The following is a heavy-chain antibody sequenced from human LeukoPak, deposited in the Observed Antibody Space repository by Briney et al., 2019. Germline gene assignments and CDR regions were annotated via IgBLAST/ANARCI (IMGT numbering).Heavy chain of an antibody. Sequence: PSETLSLTCTVSGGSISSSSYYWGWIRQPPGKGLEWIGSIYYSGSTYYNPSLKSRVTISVDTSKNQFSLKLSSVTAADTAVYYCARHDSIIIGFDYWGQGTLVTVSS. J-gene: IGHJ4*02. CDR2: IYYSGST. V-gene: IGHV4-39*01. CDR1: GGSISSSSYY. CDR3: ARHDSIIIGFDY. D-gene: IGHD3-3*02.